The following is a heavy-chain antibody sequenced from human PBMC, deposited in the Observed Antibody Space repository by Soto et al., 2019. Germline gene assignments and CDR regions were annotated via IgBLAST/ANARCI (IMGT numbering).Heavy chain of an antibody. D-gene: IGHD3-10*01. CDR1: GYTFTSYA. CDR2: INAGNGNT. Sequence: ASVKVSCKASGYTFTSYAMHWVRQAPGQRLEWMGWINAGNGNTKYSQKFQGRVTITRDTSASTAYMELSSLRSEDTAVYYCARSRLLWFGELILFVYWGQGTLVTVSS. CDR3: ARSRLLWFGELILFVY. V-gene: IGHV1-3*01. J-gene: IGHJ4*02.